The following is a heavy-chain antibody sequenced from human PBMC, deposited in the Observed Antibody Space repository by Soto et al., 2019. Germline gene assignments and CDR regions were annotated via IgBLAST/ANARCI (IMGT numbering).Heavy chain of an antibody. J-gene: IGHJ4*02. CDR3: ARGGGCRGSVCYGY. CDR2: IYYSGNT. Sequence: SETLSLTCIVAGGSISSTTYYGDWIRQPPGKGLEWIGSIYYSGNTYYNPSLMSRVTISVDTSKNQFSLKLSSMTAADTSVYYCARGGGCRGSVCYGYWGQGTLVTVSS. D-gene: IGHD2-21*02. CDR1: GGSISSTTYY. V-gene: IGHV4-39*01.